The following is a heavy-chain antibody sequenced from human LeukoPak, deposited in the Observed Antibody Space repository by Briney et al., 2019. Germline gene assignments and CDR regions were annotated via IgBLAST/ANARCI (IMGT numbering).Heavy chain of an antibody. Sequence: SQTLSLTCAISGDSVSSNCTACNWIRQSPSRGLEWLGRTYYRSKWYSDYAVSVRGRITVNPDTSKNQFSLHLNSVTPEDTAVYYCARRLTQYDCFDPWGQGILVTVSS. CDR3: ARRLTQYDCFDP. D-gene: IGHD2-2*01. V-gene: IGHV6-1*01. CDR2: TYYRSKWYS. CDR1: GDSVSSNCTA. J-gene: IGHJ5*02.